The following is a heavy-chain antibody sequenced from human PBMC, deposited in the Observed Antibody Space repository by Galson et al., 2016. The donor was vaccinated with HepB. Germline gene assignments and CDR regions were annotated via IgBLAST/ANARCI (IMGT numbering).Heavy chain of an antibody. CDR2: VSHTGGT. Sequence: ETLSLTCTVSGGSISSRNYYWSWVRQPPGKGLEWLGEVSHTGGTNYSPSLKGRVTISVDTSRNDFSLKLNSVTAADTAIYYCTRGVVYCSGGTCFPGSNWFDPWGQGTLVTVSS. V-gene: IGHV4-39*02. D-gene: IGHD2-15*01. J-gene: IGHJ5*02. CDR3: TRGVVYCSGGTCFPGSNWFDP. CDR1: GGSISSRNYY.